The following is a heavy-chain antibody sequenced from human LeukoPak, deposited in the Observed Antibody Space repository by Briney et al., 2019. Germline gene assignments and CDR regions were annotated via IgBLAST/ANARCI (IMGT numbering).Heavy chain of an antibody. Sequence: IPSETLSLTCTVSGGSISSSSYYWGWIRQPPGKGLEWIGSIYYSGSTYYNPSLKSRVTISVDTSKNQFSLKLSSVTAADTAVYYCARRALSFTGITMVRGVTIHFDYWGQGTLVTVSS. D-gene: IGHD3-10*01. CDR1: GGSISSSSYY. J-gene: IGHJ4*02. CDR3: ARRALSFTGITMVRGVTIHFDY. V-gene: IGHV4-39*01. CDR2: IYYSGST.